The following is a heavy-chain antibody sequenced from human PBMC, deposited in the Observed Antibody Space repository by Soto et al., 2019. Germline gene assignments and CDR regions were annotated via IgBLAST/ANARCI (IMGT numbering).Heavy chain of an antibody. V-gene: IGHV5-51*01. D-gene: IGHD3-10*01. CDR3: ARHGGFGELLSYYYYMDV. J-gene: IGHJ6*03. CDR2: IYPGDSDT. Sequence: GESLKISCKGSGYSFTSYWIGWVRQMPGKGLEWMGIIYPGDSDTRYSPSFQGQVTISADKSISTAYLQWSSLKASDTAMYYCARHGGFGELLSYYYYMDVWGKGTTVTVSS. CDR1: GYSFTSYW.